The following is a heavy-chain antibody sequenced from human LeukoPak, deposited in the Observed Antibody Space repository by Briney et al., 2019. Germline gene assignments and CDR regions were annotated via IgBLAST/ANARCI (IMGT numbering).Heavy chain of an antibody. CDR3: ARGGTTTVATFDY. Sequence: GGPLRLSCAASGFTVSSNYMSWVRQAPGKGPEWVSVIYSGGSTYYADSVKGRFTISRDNSKNTLYLQMNSLRAEDTAVYYCARGGTTTVATFDYWGQGTLVTVSS. J-gene: IGHJ4*02. V-gene: IGHV3-66*02. D-gene: IGHD3-22*01. CDR2: IYSGGST. CDR1: GFTVSSNY.